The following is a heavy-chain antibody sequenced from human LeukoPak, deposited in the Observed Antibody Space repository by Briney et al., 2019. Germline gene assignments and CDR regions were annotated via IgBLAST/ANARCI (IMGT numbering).Heavy chain of an antibody. CDR3: ARDPDYYGSGT. Sequence: SVKVSCKASGGTFSSYAISWVRQAPGQGLEWMGRIIPILGIANYAQKFQGRVTITADKSTSTAYMELSSLRPEDTAVYYCARDPDYYGSGTWGQGTLVTVSS. J-gene: IGHJ5*02. D-gene: IGHD3-10*01. CDR1: GGTFSSYA. CDR2: IIPILGIA. V-gene: IGHV1-69*04.